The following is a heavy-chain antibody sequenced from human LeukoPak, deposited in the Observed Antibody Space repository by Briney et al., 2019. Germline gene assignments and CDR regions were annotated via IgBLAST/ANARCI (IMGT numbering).Heavy chain of an antibody. J-gene: IGHJ4*02. CDR2: IWYDGSNK. Sequence: PGGSLRLSCAASGFTFSSYGMHWVRQAPGKGLEWVAVIWYDGSNKYYADFVKGRFTISRDNSKNTLYLQMNSLRAEDTAVYYCAKDPRWDTNYYFDYWGQGTLVTVSS. CDR3: AKDPRWDTNYYFDY. V-gene: IGHV3-33*06. CDR1: GFTFSSYG. D-gene: IGHD1-26*01.